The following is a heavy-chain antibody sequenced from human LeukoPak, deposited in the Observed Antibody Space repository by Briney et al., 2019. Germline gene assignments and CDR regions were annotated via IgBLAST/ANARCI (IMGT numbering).Heavy chain of an antibody. CDR1: GFSLSTSGVG. Sequence: SGPTLVKPTQTLTLTCTFSGFSLSTSGVGVGWIRHAPERSPEWLALSYWNDDKRYSPSLKSRLTIPKDSSNNQVVLTLTNMEPVDTAPYYCALFWSGYYLDSRGQGTLVTVSS. V-gene: IGHV2-5*01. CDR3: ALFWSGYYLDS. J-gene: IGHJ4*02. D-gene: IGHD3-3*01. CDR2: SYWNDDK.